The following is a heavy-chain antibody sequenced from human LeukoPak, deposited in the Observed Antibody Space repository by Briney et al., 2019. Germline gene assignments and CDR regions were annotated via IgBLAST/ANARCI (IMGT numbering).Heavy chain of an antibody. V-gene: IGHV4-34*01. Sequence: SETLSLTCAVYGGSFSGYYWSWIRQPPGKGLEWIGEINHSGSTNYNPSLKSRVTISVDTSKNQFSLKLSSVTAADTPVYYCARWSSSWYYFDYWGQGTLVTVSS. J-gene: IGHJ4*02. CDR3: ARWSSSWYYFDY. CDR2: INHSGST. CDR1: GGSFSGYY. D-gene: IGHD6-13*01.